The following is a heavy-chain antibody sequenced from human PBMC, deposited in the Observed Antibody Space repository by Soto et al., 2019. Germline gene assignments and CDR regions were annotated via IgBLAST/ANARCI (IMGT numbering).Heavy chain of an antibody. CDR3: ARDPSGYSSRLPLPFDY. D-gene: IGHD6-13*01. CDR2: ISSSSSYI. CDR1: GFTFSSYS. J-gene: IGHJ4*02. Sequence: GVLRLSCAASGFTFSSYSMNWVRQAPGKGLEWVSSISSSSSYIYYADSVKGRFTISRDNAKNSLYLQMNSLRAEDTAVYYCARDPSGYSSRLPLPFDYWGQGTLVTVSS. V-gene: IGHV3-21*01.